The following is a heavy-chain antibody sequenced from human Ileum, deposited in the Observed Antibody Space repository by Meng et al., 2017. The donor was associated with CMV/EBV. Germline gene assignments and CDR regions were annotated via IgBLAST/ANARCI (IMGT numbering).Heavy chain of an antibody. CDR3: ARRRAGSSERDY. CDR1: GGSISSSTYY. J-gene: IGHJ4*02. CDR2: FYYSGTS. V-gene: IGHV4-39*01. D-gene: IGHD6-13*01. Sequence: SETLSLTCTVFGGSISSSTYYWGWIRQPPGKGLEWIGNFYYSGTSFYNPSLKSRITISADTSKNQFSLNLNSVTAADTAVYYCARRRAGSSERDYWGQGTRVTGSS.